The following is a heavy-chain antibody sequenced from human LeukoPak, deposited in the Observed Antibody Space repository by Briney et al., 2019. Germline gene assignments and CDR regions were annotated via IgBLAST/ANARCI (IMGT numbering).Heavy chain of an antibody. D-gene: IGHD6-19*01. CDR3: ASHTSGWYGYYFDY. V-gene: IGHV4-39*01. CDR1: GGSISSSSYY. CDR2: IYYSGST. Sequence: PSETLSLTCTVSGGSISSSSYYWGWIRQPPGKGLEWIGSIYYSGSTYYNPSLKSRVTISVDTSKNQFSLKLSSVTAADTAVYYCASHTSGWYGYYFDYWGQGTLVTVSS. J-gene: IGHJ4*02.